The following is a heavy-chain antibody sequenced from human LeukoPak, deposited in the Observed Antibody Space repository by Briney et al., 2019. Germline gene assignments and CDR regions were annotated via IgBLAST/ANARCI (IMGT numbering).Heavy chain of an antibody. J-gene: IGHJ4*02. Sequence: GGSLRLFCAASGFTFSSYWMSWVRQAPGKGLEWVANIKQDGSEKYYVDSVKGRFTISRDNAKNSLYLQMNSLRAEDTAVYYCAREIGYSYGYYDYWGQGTLVTVSS. V-gene: IGHV3-7*01. D-gene: IGHD5-18*01. CDR1: GFTFSSYW. CDR3: AREIGYSYGYYDY. CDR2: IKQDGSEK.